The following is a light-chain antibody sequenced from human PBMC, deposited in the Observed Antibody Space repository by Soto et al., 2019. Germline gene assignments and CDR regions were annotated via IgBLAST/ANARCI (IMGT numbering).Light chain of an antibody. CDR3: QQYNSYWT. Sequence: DIQMTQSPSTLSASVGDRVTITCRASQSISSRLAWYQQKPGKAPKLLIYKASSLESGVPPRFSGSGSGTEFTLTISSLQPDDFATYNCQQYNSYWTFGQGTKVEIK. V-gene: IGKV1-5*03. CDR1: QSISSR. CDR2: KAS. J-gene: IGKJ1*01.